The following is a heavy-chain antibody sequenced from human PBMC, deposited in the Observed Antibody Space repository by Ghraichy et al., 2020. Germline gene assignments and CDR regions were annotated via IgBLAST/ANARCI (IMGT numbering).Heavy chain of an antibody. Sequence: SETLSHTCTVSGGSINNYYWSWIRQPPGKGLEWIGYIYYTGSTSYNPSLKSRVTISVDTSKNQFSLKMSSVTAADTAVYYCASLRGSSTPTDYHYYYLDVWGRGTTVTVSS. CDR2: IYYTGST. CDR1: GGSINNYY. CDR3: ASLRGSSTPTDYHYYYLDV. D-gene: IGHD1-26*01. V-gene: IGHV4-59*01. J-gene: IGHJ6*03.